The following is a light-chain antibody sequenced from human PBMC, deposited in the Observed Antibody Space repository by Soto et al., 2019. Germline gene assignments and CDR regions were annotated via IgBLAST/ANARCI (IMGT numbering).Light chain of an antibody. CDR3: SSFTTSSTYV. CDR2: QVN. CDR1: SSDVGAYDS. V-gene: IGLV2-14*01. Sequence: QSALTQPASVSGSPGQSITISCTGTSSDVGAYDSVSWYQQYPGRAPKLMIHQVNNRPSGVSNRFSGSKSGNSASLTISGLQADDEADYYCSSFTTSSTYVVGAGTKLTVL. J-gene: IGLJ1*01.